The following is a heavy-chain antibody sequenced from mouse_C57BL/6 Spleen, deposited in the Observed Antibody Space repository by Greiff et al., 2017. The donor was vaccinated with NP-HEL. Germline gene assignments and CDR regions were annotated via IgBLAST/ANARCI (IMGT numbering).Heavy chain of an antibody. CDR2: IFPGSGST. CDR1: GYTFTDYY. D-gene: IGHD1-1*01. CDR3: ARDSVPGGSPLFAY. Sequence: QVQLQQSGPELVKPGASVKISCKASGYTFTDYYINWVKQRPGQGLEWIGWIFPGSGSTYYNEKFKGKATLTVDKSSSTAYMLLSSLTSEDSAVYFCARDSVPGGSPLFAYWGQGTLVTVSA. J-gene: IGHJ3*01. V-gene: IGHV1-75*01.